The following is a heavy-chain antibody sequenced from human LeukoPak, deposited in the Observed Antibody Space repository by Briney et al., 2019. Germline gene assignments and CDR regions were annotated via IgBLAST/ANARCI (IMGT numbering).Heavy chain of an antibody. D-gene: IGHD3-22*01. V-gene: IGHV1-69*05. CDR2: IIPIFGTA. CDR3: ARAPFYLHSSGWD. CDR1: GGTFSSYA. Sequence: SVKVSCKASGGTFSSYAISWVRQAPGQGLEWMGGIIPIFGTANYAQKFQGGVTITTDESTSTAYMELSSLKSEDTAVYYCARAPFYLHSSGWDWGQGTLVTVSS. J-gene: IGHJ4*02.